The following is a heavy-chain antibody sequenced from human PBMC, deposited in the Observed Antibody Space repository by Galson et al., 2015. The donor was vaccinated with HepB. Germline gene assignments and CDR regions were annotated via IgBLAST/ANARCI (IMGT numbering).Heavy chain of an antibody. J-gene: IGHJ4*02. Sequence: SVKVSCKASGGTFSSYAISWVRQAPGQGLEWMGGIIPIFGTANYAQKFQGRVTITADESTSTAYMELSSLRSEDTAVYYCARVAGYSYGYWLYYFDYWGQGTLVTVSS. CDR1: GGTFSSYA. CDR2: IIPIFGTA. V-gene: IGHV1-69*13. CDR3: ARVAGYSYGYWLYYFDY. D-gene: IGHD5-18*01.